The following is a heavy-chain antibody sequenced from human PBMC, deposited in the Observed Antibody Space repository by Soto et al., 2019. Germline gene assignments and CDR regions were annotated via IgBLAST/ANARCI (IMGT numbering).Heavy chain of an antibody. CDR3: AKSGYDVSGSYSGFDS. CDR2: ISYDGSNR. V-gene: IGHV3-30*18. J-gene: IGHJ4*02. D-gene: IGHD3-22*01. CDR1: GFSFRSYA. Sequence: QVQLVESGGGVVQPGRSLRLACAASGFSFRSYAIHWVRQAPGKGLEWVAVISYDGSNRYYADSVKGRVTISRDNSKNTLYLQMKSLTFDYTDVYYCAKSGYDVSGSYSGFDSWGQGALVIVSS.